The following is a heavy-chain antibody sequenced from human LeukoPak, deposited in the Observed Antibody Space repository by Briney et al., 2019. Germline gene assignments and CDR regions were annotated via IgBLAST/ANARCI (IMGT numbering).Heavy chain of an antibody. CDR1: GGSISSYY. D-gene: IGHD3-22*01. J-gene: IGHJ5*02. CDR2: IYYSGST. Sequence: SETLSLTCTVSGGSISSYYWSWIRQPPGKGLEWIGYIYYSGSTNYNPSLKSRVTISVDTSKNQISLKLSSVTAADTAVYYCARALVVGNLPSWFDPWGQGTLVTVSS. V-gene: IGHV4-59*01. CDR3: ARALVVGNLPSWFDP.